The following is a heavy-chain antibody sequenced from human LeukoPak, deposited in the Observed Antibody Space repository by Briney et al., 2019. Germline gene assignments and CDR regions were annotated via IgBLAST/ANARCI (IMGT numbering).Heavy chain of an antibody. CDR3: AKGDAYGSGNTFEY. Sequence: GGSLRLSCAASGFTFSSYSMNWVRQAPGKGLEWVSSISGSSSYIYYADSVKGRFTISRDNAKNSLYVQMNSLRAEDTAVYYCAKGDAYGSGNTFEYWGQGTLVTVSS. CDR2: ISGSSSYI. D-gene: IGHD3-10*01. CDR1: GFTFSSYS. J-gene: IGHJ4*02. V-gene: IGHV3-21*04.